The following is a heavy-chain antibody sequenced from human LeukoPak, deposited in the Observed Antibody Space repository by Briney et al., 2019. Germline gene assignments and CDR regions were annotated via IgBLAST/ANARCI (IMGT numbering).Heavy chain of an antibody. CDR1: GFTFSSYG. V-gene: IGHV3-30*02. CDR3: AKDPAMTTVVTSGY. D-gene: IGHD4-23*01. J-gene: IGHJ4*02. Sequence: PGGSLRLSCAASGFTFSSYGMHWVRQAPGKGLEWVAFIRYDGSNKYYADSVKGRFTISRDNSKNTLYLQMNSLRAEDTAVYYCAKDPAMTTVVTSGYWGQGTLVTVSS. CDR2: IRYDGSNK.